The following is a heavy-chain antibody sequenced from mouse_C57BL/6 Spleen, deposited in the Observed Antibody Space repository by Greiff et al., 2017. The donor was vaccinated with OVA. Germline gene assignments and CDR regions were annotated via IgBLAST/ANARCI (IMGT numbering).Heavy chain of an antibody. D-gene: IGHD2-5*01. V-gene: IGHV1-59*01. CDR2: IDPSDSYT. CDR3: ARVHSKDYAMDY. Sequence: VQLQQPGAELVRPGTSVKLSCKASGYTFTSYWMNWVKQRPGQGLEWIGVIDPSDSYTNYNQKFKGKATLTVDTSSSTAYMQLSSLTSEDSAVYYCARVHSKDYAMDYWGKGTSVTVSS. CDR1: GYTFTSYW. J-gene: IGHJ4*01.